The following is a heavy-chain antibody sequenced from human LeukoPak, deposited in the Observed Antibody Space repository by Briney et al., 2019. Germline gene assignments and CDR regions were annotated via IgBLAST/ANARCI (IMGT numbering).Heavy chain of an antibody. V-gene: IGHV1-46*01. CDR2: INPSGGST. J-gene: IGHJ4*02. CDR3: ARLGSRDGYNLPVDY. CDR1: GYTFTSYY. Sequence: ASVKVSCKASGYTFTSYYMHWVRQAPGQGLEWMGIINPSGGSTSYAQKFQGRVTMTRDMSTSTVYMELSSLRSEGTAVYYCARLGSRDGYNLPVDYWGQGTLVTVSS. D-gene: IGHD5-24*01.